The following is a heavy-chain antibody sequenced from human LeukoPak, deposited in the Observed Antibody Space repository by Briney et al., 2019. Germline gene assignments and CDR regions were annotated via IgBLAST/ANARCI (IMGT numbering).Heavy chain of an antibody. D-gene: IGHD1-7*01. CDR3: ARDPSITGTTDDY. CDR2: IKQEGSEK. V-gene: IGHV3-7*01. J-gene: IGHJ4*02. CDR1: GFTFSSYW. Sequence: GGSLRLSCAASGFTFSSYWMSWFRQAPGKGLEWVANIKQEGSEKYYVDSLKGRFTISRDNAKKSLYLQMNSLRAEDTAVYYCARDPSITGTTDDYWGQGTLVTVSS.